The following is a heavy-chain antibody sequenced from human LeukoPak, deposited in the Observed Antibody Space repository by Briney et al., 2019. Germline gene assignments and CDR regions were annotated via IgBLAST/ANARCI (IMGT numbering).Heavy chain of an antibody. J-gene: IGHJ4*02. CDR1: GDTFTSYD. V-gene: IGHV1-8*01. Sequence: ASVKVSCKASGDTFTSYDINWVRQATGQGLEWMGWMNPNSGNTGYDQKFQGRVTMTRNTSTSTAYMELSSLRSEDTAVYYCARGLAVAGTGYWGQGTLVTVSS. CDR3: ARGLAVAGTGY. CDR2: MNPNSGNT. D-gene: IGHD6-19*01.